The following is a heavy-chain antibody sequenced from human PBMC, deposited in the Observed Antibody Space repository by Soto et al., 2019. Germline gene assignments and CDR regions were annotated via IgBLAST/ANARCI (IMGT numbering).Heavy chain of an antibody. Sequence: EVKPLESGGGLVQPGGSLRLSCAAPGFTFSSYALTWVRQAPGKGLEWVSSISGDGVITYYTDSVKGRFTFSRDNSQSTAYLQMNSLRAEDTALYYCARIGVSGLVDYWGQGSLVIVSP. CDR2: ISGDGVIT. J-gene: IGHJ4*02. D-gene: IGHD3-9*01. V-gene: IGHV3-23*01. CDR3: ARIGVSGLVDY. CDR1: GFTFSSYA.